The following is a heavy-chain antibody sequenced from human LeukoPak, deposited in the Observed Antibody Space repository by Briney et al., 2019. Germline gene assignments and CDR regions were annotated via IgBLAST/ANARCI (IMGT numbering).Heavy chain of an antibody. CDR1: GYTFTCYY. D-gene: IGHD2-8*02. CDR3: ARRLEVSEDWFDP. J-gene: IGHJ5*02. CDR2: INPNSGGT. Sequence: ASVKVSCKASGYTFTCYYMHWVRQAPGQGLEWMGWINPNSGGTNYAQKFQGRVTMTRETSMSPAYMELSRLRSDDTAVYYCARRLEVSEDWFDPWGQGTLVTVSS. V-gene: IGHV1-2*02.